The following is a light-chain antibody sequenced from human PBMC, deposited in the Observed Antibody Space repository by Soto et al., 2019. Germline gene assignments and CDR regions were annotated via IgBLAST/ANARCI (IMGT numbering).Light chain of an antibody. CDR3: LLLFPNSRV. Sequence: QAVVTQEPSLTVSPGGTVTLTCGSSTGPVTYDHYPYWFQQKPGQAPRMLVFDTNKKHSLTPARFSGSLLGGKAALTLSGAQPEDEADYYCLLLFPNSRVFGGGTKLTVL. V-gene: IGLV7-46*01. J-gene: IGLJ2*01. CDR1: TGPVTYDHY. CDR2: DTN.